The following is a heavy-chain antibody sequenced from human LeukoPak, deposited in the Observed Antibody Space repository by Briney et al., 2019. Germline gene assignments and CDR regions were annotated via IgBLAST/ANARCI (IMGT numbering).Heavy chain of an antibody. CDR3: ARGDSSGYYRYYFDY. CDR2: ISSNGGSS. D-gene: IGHD3-22*01. J-gene: IGHJ4*02. CDR1: GFTFSSYA. V-gene: IGHV3-64*01. Sequence: GGSLRLSCAASGFTFSSYAMHWVRQAPGKGLEYVSAISSNGGSSYYANSVKGRFTISRDNSKNTLYLQMGSLRAEDMAVYYCARGDSSGYYRYYFDYWGQGTLVTVSS.